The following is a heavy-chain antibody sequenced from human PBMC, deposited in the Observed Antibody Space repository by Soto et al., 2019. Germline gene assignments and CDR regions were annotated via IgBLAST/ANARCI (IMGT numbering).Heavy chain of an antibody. D-gene: IGHD3-22*01. CDR3: ARLTGYYSY. CDR2: IYYSGST. CDR1: GGSISSYY. V-gene: IGHV4-59*01. Sequence: PSETLSLTCTVSGGSISSYYWSWTRQPPGKGLEWIGYIYYSGSTNYNPSLKSRVTISVDTSKNQFSLKLSSVTAADTAVYYCARLTGYYSYWGQGTLVTVSS. J-gene: IGHJ4*02.